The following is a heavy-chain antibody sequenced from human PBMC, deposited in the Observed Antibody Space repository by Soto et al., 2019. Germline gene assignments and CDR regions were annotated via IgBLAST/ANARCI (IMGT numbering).Heavy chain of an antibody. V-gene: IGHV4-30-4*01. Sequence: QVQLQESGPGLVKPSQTLSLTCTVSGGSISSGDDFWTWIRQPPGKGLEWIGYIYYSGSTYYNPSLKSRLNMSVDTSEHQFSLKLSSVTAADTAVYYCARDRAKWKDYYYYGMDVWGQGTTVTVSS. CDR1: GGSISSGDDF. CDR3: ARDRAKWKDYYYYGMDV. J-gene: IGHJ6*02. D-gene: IGHD1-20*01. CDR2: IYYSGST.